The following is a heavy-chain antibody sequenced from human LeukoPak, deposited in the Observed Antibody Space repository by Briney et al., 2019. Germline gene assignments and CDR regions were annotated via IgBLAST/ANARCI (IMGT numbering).Heavy chain of an antibody. CDR3: ASVCSSSECG. J-gene: IGHJ4*02. CDR2: ISGDGSSI. V-gene: IGHV3-74*01. CDR1: GFTFSNYY. Sequence: GGSLRLSCVASGFTFSNYYMHWVRQVPGKGPVWVSRISGDGSSILYADSVKGRFTISRDNAKNSLYLQMNSLRAEDTAVYYCASVCSSSECGWGQGTLVTVSS. D-gene: IGHD6-6*01.